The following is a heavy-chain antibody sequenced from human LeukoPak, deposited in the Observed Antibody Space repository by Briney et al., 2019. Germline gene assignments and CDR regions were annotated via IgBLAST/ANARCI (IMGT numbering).Heavy chain of an antibody. V-gene: IGHV3-23*01. J-gene: IGHJ3*02. CDR1: GFTFSSYA. CDR3: AKDRPTLRYFDWDAFDI. D-gene: IGHD3-9*01. Sequence: GGSLRLSCAASGFTFSSYAMSWVRQAPGKGLEWVSAISGSGGSTYYADSVKGRFTISRDNSKNTLYLQMNSLRAEDTAVYYCAKDRPTLRYFDWDAFDIWGQGTMVTVSS. CDR2: ISGSGGST.